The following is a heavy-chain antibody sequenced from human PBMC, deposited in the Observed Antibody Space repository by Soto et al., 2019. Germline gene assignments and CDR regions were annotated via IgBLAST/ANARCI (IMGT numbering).Heavy chain of an antibody. J-gene: IGHJ3*02. CDR2: IKSKTDGGTT. D-gene: IGHD5-12*01. Sequence: EVQLVESGGGLVKPGGSLRLSCAASGFTFSNAWMNWVRQAPGKGLEWVGRIKSKTDGGTTDYAAPVKGRFTISRDDSNNTLYLQMNSLKTVDTAVYYCNTEQWLRLQFHQWTDAFDIWGQGTMVTVSS. V-gene: IGHV3-15*07. CDR1: GFTFSNAW. CDR3: NTEQWLRLQFHQWTDAFDI.